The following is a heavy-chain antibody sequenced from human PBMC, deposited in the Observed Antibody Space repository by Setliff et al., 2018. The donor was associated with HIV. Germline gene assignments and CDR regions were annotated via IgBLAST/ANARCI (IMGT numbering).Heavy chain of an antibody. CDR3: ASSGWLPYFDY. D-gene: IGHD6-19*01. V-gene: IGHV4-61*02. Sequence: LSLTCSVSGGSISSGTNYWSWIRQPAGKGLEWIGRIYSSGSTNYNPSLKSRVTISVDTSKNQFSPKLSSVTAADTAVYYCASSGWLPYFDYWGQGTLVTVSS. CDR2: IYSSGST. J-gene: IGHJ4*02. CDR1: GGSISSGTNY.